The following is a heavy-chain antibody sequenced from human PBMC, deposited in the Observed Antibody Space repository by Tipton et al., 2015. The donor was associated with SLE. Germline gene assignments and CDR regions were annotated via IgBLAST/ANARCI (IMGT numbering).Heavy chain of an antibody. V-gene: IGHV4-59*01. CDR1: GGSISNYY. Sequence: TLSLTCAVSGGSISNYYWSWIRQSPGKGLEWIGYIYHTESPNYNPSLKSRATISVDSSKNRFSLKLSSVTTADTAVYYCARAQGEMDAFDIWGQGTMVTVSS. CDR2: IYHTESP. J-gene: IGHJ3*02. D-gene: IGHD3-10*01. CDR3: ARAQGEMDAFDI.